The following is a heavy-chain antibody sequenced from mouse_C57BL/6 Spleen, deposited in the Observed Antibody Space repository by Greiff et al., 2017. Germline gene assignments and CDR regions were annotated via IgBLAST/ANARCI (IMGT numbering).Heavy chain of an antibody. D-gene: IGHD1-1*01. V-gene: IGHV1-22*01. CDR2: INPNNGGT. CDR1: GYTFTDYN. J-gene: IGHJ4*01. Sequence: VQLQQSGPELVKPGASVKMSCKASGYTFTDYNMHWVKQSHGKSLEWIGYINPNNGGTSYNQKFKGKATLTVNKSSSTAYMELRSLTSEDSAVYYCARDYGSSPHYAMDYWGQGTSVTVSS. CDR3: ARDYGSSPHYAMDY.